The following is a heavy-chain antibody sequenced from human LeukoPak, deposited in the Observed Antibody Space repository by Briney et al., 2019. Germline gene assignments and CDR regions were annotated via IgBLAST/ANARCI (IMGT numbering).Heavy chain of an antibody. D-gene: IGHD6-19*01. CDR1: GYTFSDQY. J-gene: IGHJ4*02. Sequence: ASVKVSCKTSGYTFSDQYIHWLRQAPGHGPEWMGWINPKTGSKNFARNFQGRVTMTRDTSISTVYLDLSSLTSDDTATYYCARDFLWLGAHYFDYWGQGTLVTVSS. V-gene: IGHV1-2*02. CDR3: ARDFLWLGAHYFDY. CDR2: INPKTGSK.